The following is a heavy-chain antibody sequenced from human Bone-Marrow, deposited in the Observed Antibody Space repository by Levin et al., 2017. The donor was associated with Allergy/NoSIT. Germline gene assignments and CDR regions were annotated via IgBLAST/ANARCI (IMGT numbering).Heavy chain of an antibody. V-gene: IGHV3-15*01. Sequence: GGSLRLSCAASGFTFSNAWMSWVRQAPGKGLEWVGRIKSKTDGGTTDYAAPVKGRFTISRDDSKNTLYLQMNSLKTEDTAVYYCTTASLWFELPPATQYYYYYYGMDVWGQGTTVTVSS. CDR2: IKSKTDGGTT. CDR1: GFTFSNAW. D-gene: IGHD3-10*01. CDR3: TTASLWFELPPATQYYYYYYGMDV. J-gene: IGHJ6*02.